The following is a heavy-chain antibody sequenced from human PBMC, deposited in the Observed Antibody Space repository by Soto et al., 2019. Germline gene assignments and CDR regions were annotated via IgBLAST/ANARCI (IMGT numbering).Heavy chain of an antibody. V-gene: IGHV3-23*01. CDR2: ISGSGGST. Sequence: GGSLRLSCAASGFTFSSYAMSWVRQAPGKGLEWVSAISGSGGSTYYADSVKGRFTISRDNSKNTLYLQMNSLRAEDTAVYYCAKRWSEWNGITFGGVIVEDYWGQGTLVTVSS. CDR3: AKRWSEWNGITFGGVIVEDY. J-gene: IGHJ4*02. D-gene: IGHD3-16*02. CDR1: GFTFSSYA.